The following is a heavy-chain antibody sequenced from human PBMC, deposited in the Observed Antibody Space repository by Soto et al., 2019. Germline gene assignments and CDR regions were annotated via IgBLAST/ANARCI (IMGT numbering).Heavy chain of an antibody. V-gene: IGHV3-48*01. J-gene: IGHJ4*02. Sequence: GGSLRLSCAASGFTFTTFAMSWVRQAPGKGLEWISSISVSSHNPSYAESVRARFTVSRDNAKISLYLQMNSLRAEDTAVYYCARDHLWAFDYWGQGTLVTVSS. CDR3: ARDHLWAFDY. CDR1: GFTFTTFA. CDR2: ISVSSHNP. D-gene: IGHD1-26*01.